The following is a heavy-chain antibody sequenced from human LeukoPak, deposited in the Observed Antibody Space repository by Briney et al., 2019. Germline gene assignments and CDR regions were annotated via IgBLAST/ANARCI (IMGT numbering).Heavy chain of an antibody. J-gene: IGHJ3*02. CDR2: IRSDGSVK. V-gene: IGHV3-30*02. CDR3: AKDSGLKPAFDM. CDR1: GFTFTSYG. Sequence: PGGSLRLSCAASGFTFTSYGMHWVRQAPGKGLEWVAFIRSDGSVKYYADSVKGRFTISRDNSKNTVFLQMNSLTTEDTAMYNCAKDSGLKPAFDMWGQGTMATVSS. D-gene: IGHD3-10*01.